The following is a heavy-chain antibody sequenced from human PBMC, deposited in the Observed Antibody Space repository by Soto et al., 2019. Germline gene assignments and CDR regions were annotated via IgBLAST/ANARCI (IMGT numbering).Heavy chain of an antibody. CDR2: IYYSGST. D-gene: IGHD3-9*01. CDR1: GGSISSYY. V-gene: IGHV4-59*01. J-gene: IGHJ4*02. Sequence: SETLSLTCTVSGGSISSYYWSWIRQPPGKGLEWIGYIYYSGSTNYNPSLKSRVTISVDTSKNQFSLKLSSVTAADTAVYYCARDLTGYYYFDYWGQGTLVT. CDR3: ARDLTGYYYFDY.